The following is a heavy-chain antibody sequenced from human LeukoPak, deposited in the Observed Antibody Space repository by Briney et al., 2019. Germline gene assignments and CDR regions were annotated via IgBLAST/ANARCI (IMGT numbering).Heavy chain of an antibody. J-gene: IGHJ4*02. D-gene: IGHD6-19*01. Sequence: GASVKVSCKASGYTSTGYYMHWVRQAPGQGLEWVGWINPNSGGTNYAQKFQGRVTMTRDTSISTAYMELSRLRSDDTAVYYCARGWIAVAGTANLEVFDYWGQGTLVTVSS. CDR1: GYTSTGYY. V-gene: IGHV1-2*02. CDR2: INPNSGGT. CDR3: ARGWIAVAGTANLEVFDY.